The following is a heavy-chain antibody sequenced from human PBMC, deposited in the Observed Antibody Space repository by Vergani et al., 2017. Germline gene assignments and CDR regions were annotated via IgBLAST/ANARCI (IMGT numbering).Heavy chain of an antibody. D-gene: IGHD4-17*01. CDR1: GGSISSGGYY. CDR2: IYYSGST. CDR3: AKDASRSGYGDYTWGAHYLWDSGFDY. J-gene: IGHJ4*02. Sequence: QVQLQESGPGLVKPSQTLSLTCTVSGGSISSGGYYWSWIRKPPGKGLEWIGYIYYSGSTYYNPAPKSRVTISVDTPKNQFSLKLISVTAADTAVYYCAKDASRSGYGDYTWGAHYLWDSGFDYWGQGTLVTVSS. V-gene: IGHV4-31*03.